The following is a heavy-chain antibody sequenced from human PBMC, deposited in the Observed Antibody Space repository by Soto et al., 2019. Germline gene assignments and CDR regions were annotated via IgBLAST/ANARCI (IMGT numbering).Heavy chain of an antibody. D-gene: IGHD2-15*01. J-gene: IGHJ5*02. Sequence: SETLSLTSTVSGGSISSYYWSWIRQPPGKGLEWIGEINHSGSTNYNPSLKSRVTISVDTSKNQFSLKLSSVTAADTAVYYCARAIPRIVVVVAATLRWFDPWGQGTLVTVSS. V-gene: IGHV4-34*01. CDR2: INHSGST. CDR3: ARAIPRIVVVVAATLRWFDP. CDR1: GGSISSYY.